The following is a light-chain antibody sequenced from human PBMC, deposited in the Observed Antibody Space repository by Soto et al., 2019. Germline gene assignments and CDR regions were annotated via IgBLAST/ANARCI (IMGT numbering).Light chain of an antibody. J-gene: IGLJ1*01. CDR2: AVS. Sequence: QSVLARPSSVSGSPGRSITISSTGTSSDVGGYSYVSWNQQDPVKAPKHMTYAVSNWSSAVSHRFSGSKSGNTASLTIYGLQAVDEADDYWSSYITSSTHPYGFGTGTKVTVL. V-gene: IGLV2-14*01. CDR3: SSYITSSTHPYG. CDR1: SSDVGGYSY.